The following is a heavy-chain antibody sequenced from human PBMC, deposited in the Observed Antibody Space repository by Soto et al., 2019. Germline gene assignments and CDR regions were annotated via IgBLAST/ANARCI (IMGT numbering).Heavy chain of an antibody. CDR3: ARDRVSGSYSDYYYGMDV. J-gene: IGHJ6*02. Sequence: GGSLRLSCAASGFTFSSYAMHWVRQAPGKGLEWVAVISYDGSNKYYADSVKGRFTISRDNSKNTLYLQMNSLRAEDTAVYYCARDRVSGSYSDYYYGMDVWGQGTTVTVSS. V-gene: IGHV3-30-3*01. CDR2: ISYDGSNK. D-gene: IGHD1-26*01. CDR1: GFTFSSYA.